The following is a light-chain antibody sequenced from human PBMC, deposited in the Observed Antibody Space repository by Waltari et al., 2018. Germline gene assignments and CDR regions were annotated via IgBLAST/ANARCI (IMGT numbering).Light chain of an antibody. CDR1: SSEVGGYNY. J-gene: IGLJ2*01. CDR3: SSYAGSYTLL. Sequence: QSALTQPRSVSGSPGQSVTIPCTGTSSEVGGYNYVAWYQHHPGKAPALMVFDVNKRPSGVPDRFSGSKSGNTASLTISGLRTEDEADYYCSSYAGSYTLLFGGGTKLTVL. V-gene: IGLV2-11*01. CDR2: DVN.